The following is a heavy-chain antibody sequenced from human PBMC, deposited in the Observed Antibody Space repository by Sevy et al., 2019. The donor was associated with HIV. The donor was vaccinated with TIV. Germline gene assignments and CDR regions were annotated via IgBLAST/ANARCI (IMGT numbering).Heavy chain of an antibody. CDR2: ISSSSSTI. J-gene: IGHJ6*02. Sequence: GGSLRLSCAASGFTFSSYSMNWVRQAPGKGLEWVSYISSSSSTIYYADSVEGRFTISRDNAKNSLYLQMNSLRDEDKAVYYCARDVYYYDSSGYYHYYYYGMDVWGQGTTVTVSS. V-gene: IGHV3-48*02. D-gene: IGHD3-22*01. CDR3: ARDVYYYDSSGYYHYYYYGMDV. CDR1: GFTFSSYS.